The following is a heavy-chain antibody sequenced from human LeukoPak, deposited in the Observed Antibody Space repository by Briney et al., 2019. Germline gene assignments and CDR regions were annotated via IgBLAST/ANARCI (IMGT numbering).Heavy chain of an antibody. CDR1: GYSFTSYW. V-gene: IGHV5-51*01. Sequence: GESLKISCKGSGYSFTSYWIAWVRQMPVKGLEWVGIIYPGDSDTRYSPSFEGQVTISADTSSRIAYLQWSRLKASDTAMYYCARSPWNEFDYWGQGTLVTVSS. J-gene: IGHJ4*02. CDR3: ARSPWNEFDY. CDR2: IYPGDSDT. D-gene: IGHD1-1*01.